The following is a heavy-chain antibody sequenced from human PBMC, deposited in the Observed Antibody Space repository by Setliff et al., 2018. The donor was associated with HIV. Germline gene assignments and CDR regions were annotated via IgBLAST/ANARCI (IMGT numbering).Heavy chain of an antibody. CDR2: IIPIFGTT. Sequence: ASVKVSCKASGYTFTSYGISWVRQAPGQGLEWMGGIIPIFGTTNYAQKFQGRVTITADESTSTAYMELSSLRSEDTAVYYCARDRRPYGDYDFWGQGTLVTVSS. J-gene: IGHJ4*02. V-gene: IGHV1-69*13. CDR1: GYTFTSYG. CDR3: ARDRRPYGDYDF. D-gene: IGHD3-3*01.